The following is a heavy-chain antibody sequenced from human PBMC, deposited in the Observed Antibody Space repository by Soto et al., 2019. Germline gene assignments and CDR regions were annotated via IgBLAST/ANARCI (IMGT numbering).Heavy chain of an antibody. CDR1: GFTFSSYA. CDR3: AKDLSSLGWLALGAPFDS. V-gene: IGHV3-23*01. D-gene: IGHD3-22*01. CDR2: VSANGRNT. Sequence: EVNLLESGGDVVQPGGFLRLSCAASGFTFSSYAMNWVRQAPGKGLEWVSSVSANGRNTYYADSVKGRFTISRDKSQIALFLQLDSLRVEDTAIYYCAKDLSSLGWLALGAPFDSWGPGTLVTVSS. J-gene: IGHJ4*02.